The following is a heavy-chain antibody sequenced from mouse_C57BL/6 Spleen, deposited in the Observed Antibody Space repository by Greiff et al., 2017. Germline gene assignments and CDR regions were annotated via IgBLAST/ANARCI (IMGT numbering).Heavy chain of an antibody. CDR3: YYYSNYVGAMDY. J-gene: IGHJ4*01. CDR2: IRLKSDNYAT. D-gene: IGHD2-5*01. V-gene: IGHV6-3*01. CDR1: GFTFSNYW. Sequence: EVKVEESGGGLVQPGGSMKLSCVASGFTFSNYWMNWVRQSPESGLEWVAQIRLKSDNYATHYAESVKGRFTISRDDSKSSVYLQMNNLRAEDTVIYYCYYYSNYVGAMDYWGQGTSVTVSS.